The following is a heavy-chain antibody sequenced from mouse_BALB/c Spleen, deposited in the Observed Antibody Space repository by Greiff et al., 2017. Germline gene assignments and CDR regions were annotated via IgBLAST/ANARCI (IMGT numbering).Heavy chain of an antibody. CDR2: INPDSSTI. Sequence: EVQLLESGGGLVQPGGSLKLSCAASGFDFSRYWMSWVRQAPGKGLEWIGEINPDSSTINYTPSLKDKFIISRDNAKNTLYLQMSKVRSEDTALYYCASGFGNYDYDEGYWGQGTSVTVSS. J-gene: IGHJ4*01. CDR1: GFDFSRYW. V-gene: IGHV4-1*02. CDR3: ASGFGNYDYDEGY. D-gene: IGHD2-4*01.